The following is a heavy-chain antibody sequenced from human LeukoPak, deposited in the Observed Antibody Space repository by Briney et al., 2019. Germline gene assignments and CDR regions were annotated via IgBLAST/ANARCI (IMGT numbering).Heavy chain of an antibody. V-gene: IGHV3-21*01. J-gene: IGHJ4*02. CDR1: GFTFSSYT. Sequence: KPGGSLRLSCEASGFTFSSYTMNWVRQAPGKGLEWVSSISSSSSYINYADSVKGRFTISRDNAKNSLYLQMNSLRAKDTAVYYCARNYNYYDSSGAGYWGQGTLVTVSS. CDR2: ISSSSSYI. CDR3: ARNYNYYDSSGAGY. D-gene: IGHD3-22*01.